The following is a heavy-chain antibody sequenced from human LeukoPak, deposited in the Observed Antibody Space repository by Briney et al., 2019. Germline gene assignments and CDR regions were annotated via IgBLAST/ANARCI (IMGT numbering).Heavy chain of an antibody. D-gene: IGHD2-8*01. Sequence: GGSLRLSCAASGFIFRSFDMIWVRQAPGKGPEWVSVISGSGDKTHYADSVKGRFTISRDNSKNTLFLQMNSLTAEDTARYFCAKDGDCINGVCYLYFDYWGQGTLVTVSS. V-gene: IGHV3-23*01. J-gene: IGHJ4*02. CDR3: AKDGDCINGVCYLYFDY. CDR1: GFIFRSFD. CDR2: ISGSGDKT.